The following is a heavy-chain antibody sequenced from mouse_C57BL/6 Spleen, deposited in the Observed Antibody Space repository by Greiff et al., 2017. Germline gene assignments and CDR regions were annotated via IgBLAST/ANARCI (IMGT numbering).Heavy chain of an antibody. J-gene: IGHJ1*03. Sequence: EVQLQQSGPGMVKPSQSLSLTCTVTGYSITSGYDWHWIRHFPGNKLEWMGYISYSGSTNYNPSLKSRISITHDTSKNHFFLKLNSVTTEDTATYYCARTAGSSFYWYFDVWGTGTTVTVSS. D-gene: IGHD1-1*01. CDR3: ARTAGSSFYWYFDV. V-gene: IGHV3-1*01. CDR1: GYSITSGYD. CDR2: ISYSGST.